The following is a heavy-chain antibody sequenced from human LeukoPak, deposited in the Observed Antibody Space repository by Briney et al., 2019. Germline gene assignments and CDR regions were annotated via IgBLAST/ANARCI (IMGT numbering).Heavy chain of an antibody. J-gene: IGHJ6*03. Sequence: SETLSLTCAVYGGSFSGYYWSWIRQPPGKGLEWIGEINHSGSTNYNPSLKSRVTISVDTSKNQFSLKLSFVTAADTAVYYCARASSIAAAGNYYYYYMDVWGKGTTVTVSS. V-gene: IGHV4-34*01. CDR3: ARASSIAAAGNYYYYYMDV. D-gene: IGHD6-13*01. CDR2: INHSGST. CDR1: GGSFSGYY.